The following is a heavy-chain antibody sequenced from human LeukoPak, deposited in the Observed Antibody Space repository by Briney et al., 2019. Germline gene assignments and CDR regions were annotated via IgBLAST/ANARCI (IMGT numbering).Heavy chain of an antibody. CDR1: GGSISSYY. V-gene: IGHV4-59*08. D-gene: IGHD3-22*01. CDR3: ARRPSPPYDSSEDWYFDL. CDR2: IYYSGST. J-gene: IGHJ2*01. Sequence: SETLSLTCTVSGGSISSYYWSWIRQPPGKGLEWIGYIYYSGSTNYNPSLKSRVTISVDTSKNQFSLKLSSVTAADTAVYYCARRPSPPYDSSEDWYFDLWGRGTLVTVSS.